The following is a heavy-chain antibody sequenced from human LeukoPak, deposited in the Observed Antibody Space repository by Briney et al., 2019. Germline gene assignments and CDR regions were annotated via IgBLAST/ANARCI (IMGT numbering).Heavy chain of an antibody. J-gene: IGHJ6*02. CDR2: ISGSGGST. Sequence: GGSLRLSCAASGFTFSSYAMSWVRQAPGKGLEWVSAISGSGGSTYYADSVKGRFTISRDNAKNSVYLQMNSLRAEDTAVYYCARITDYYGMDVWGQGTTVTVSS. CDR3: ARITDYYGMDV. CDR1: GFTFSSYA. V-gene: IGHV3-23*01. D-gene: IGHD5-24*01.